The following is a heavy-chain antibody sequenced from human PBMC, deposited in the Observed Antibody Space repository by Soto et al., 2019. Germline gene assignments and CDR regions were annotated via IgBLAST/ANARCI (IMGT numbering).Heavy chain of an antibody. Sequence: PSETLSLTCAVSGGSISSGGYSWSWIRQPPGKGLEWIGYIYHSGSTYYNPSLKSRVTISVDRSKNQFSLKLSSVTAADTAVYYCARVANYYGSGSYYNGFSIFDYWGQGTLVTVSS. V-gene: IGHV4-30-2*01. CDR2: IYHSGST. CDR3: ARVANYYGSGSYYNGFSIFDY. J-gene: IGHJ4*02. CDR1: GGSISSGGYS. D-gene: IGHD3-10*01.